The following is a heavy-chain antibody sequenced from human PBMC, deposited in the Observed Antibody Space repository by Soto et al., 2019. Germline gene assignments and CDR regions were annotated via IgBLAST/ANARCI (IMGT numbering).Heavy chain of an antibody. CDR3: ARDGNRDIVLTDGMDV. J-gene: IGHJ6*02. D-gene: IGHD2-8*01. CDR2: INPSGGST. V-gene: IGHV1-46*01. CDR1: GYTFTSYY. Sequence: SLKLSCKSSGYTFTSYYMHWVRQAPGQGLEWMGIINPSGGSTSYAQKFQGRVTMTRDTSTSTVYMELSSLRSDDTAVYYCARDGNRDIVLTDGMDVWGQGTTVTVSS.